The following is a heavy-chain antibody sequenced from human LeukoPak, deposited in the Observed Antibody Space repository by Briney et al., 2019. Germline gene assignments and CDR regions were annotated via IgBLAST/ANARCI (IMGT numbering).Heavy chain of an antibody. V-gene: IGHV5-51*01. J-gene: IGHJ4*02. Sequence: GGSLKISCKGSGYSFNRYWIAWVRQMPGKGLEWMGIIYPGDPDTRYSPSFHGQVTISADKSISTAYLQWSSLKASDPAMYYCASPGGVTVAGQGYWGQRTLVTVSS. CDR2: IYPGDPDT. CDR3: ASPGGVTVAGQGY. CDR1: GYSFNRYW. D-gene: IGHD6-19*01.